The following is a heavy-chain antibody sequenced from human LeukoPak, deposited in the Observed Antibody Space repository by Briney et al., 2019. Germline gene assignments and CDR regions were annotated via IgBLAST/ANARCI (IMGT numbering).Heavy chain of an antibody. CDR1: GGSFSGYY. D-gene: IGHD6-13*01. CDR2: INHSGST. J-gene: IGHJ4*02. V-gene: IGHV4-34*01. Sequence: SETLSLTCAVYGGSFSGYYWSWIRQPPGKGLGWIGEINHSGSTNYNPSLKSRVTISVDTSKNQFSLKLSSVTAADTAVYYCASNRAGTGGYADYWGQGTLVTVSS. CDR3: ASNRAGTGGYADY.